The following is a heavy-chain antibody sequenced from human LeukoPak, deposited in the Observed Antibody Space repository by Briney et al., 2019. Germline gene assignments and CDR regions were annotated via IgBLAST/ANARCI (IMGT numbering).Heavy chain of an antibody. Sequence: ASVKVSCKASGYTFTSYGISWVRQAPGQGLEWMGWICAYNGNTNNAQKLHGRVTMTTDTSTSTAYLELRSLRFDDTAVYYCAREGYSSSWSDLYYWGQGTLVTVSS. CDR1: GYTFTSYG. CDR2: ICAYNGNT. CDR3: AREGYSSSWSDLYY. D-gene: IGHD6-13*01. V-gene: IGHV1-18*01. J-gene: IGHJ4*02.